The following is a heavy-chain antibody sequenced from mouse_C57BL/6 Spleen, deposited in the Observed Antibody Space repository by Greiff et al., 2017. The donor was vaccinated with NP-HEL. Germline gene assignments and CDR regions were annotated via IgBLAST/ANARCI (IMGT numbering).Heavy chain of an antibody. CDR2: INPNNGGT. CDR3: AREGYGYFDY. D-gene: IGHD1-1*01. V-gene: IGHV1-26*01. Sequence: EVQLQQSGPELVKPGASVKISCKASGYTFTDYYMNWVKQSHGKSLEWIGAINPNNGGTSYNQKFKGKVTLTVDKSSSTAYMELRSLTSEDSAVYYCAREGYGYFDYWGQGTTLTVSS. J-gene: IGHJ2*01. CDR1: GYTFTDYY.